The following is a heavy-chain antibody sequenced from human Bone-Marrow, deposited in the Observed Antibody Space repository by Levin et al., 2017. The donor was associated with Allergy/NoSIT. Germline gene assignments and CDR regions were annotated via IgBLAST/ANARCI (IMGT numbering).Heavy chain of an antibody. CDR2: IKYDGSEK. D-gene: IGHD3-22*01. Sequence: PGGSLRLSCAASVFTFDAYWMTWVRQAPGKGLEWVAKIKYDGSEKKYVDSVKGRFTFARDNTKNLLFLQMTSLRAEDTAVYYCARIYDSTGYYSGVGAFDIWGPGTMVTVSS. V-gene: IGHV3-7*01. J-gene: IGHJ3*02. CDR3: ARIYDSTGYYSGVGAFDI. CDR1: VFTFDAYW.